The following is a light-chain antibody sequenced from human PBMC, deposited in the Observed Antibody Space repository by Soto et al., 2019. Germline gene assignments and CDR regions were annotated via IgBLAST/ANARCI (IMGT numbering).Light chain of an antibody. CDR1: SSDVGGYNY. V-gene: IGLV2-14*01. CDR2: DVS. Sequence: QSALTQPASVSGSPGQSITISCTGTSSDVGGYNYVSWYQQHPGKAPKLMIYDVSNRPSGVYNRFSGSKSGNTAALTISGIQAEDEADYYCSSYTSSSTPVVFGGGTKLTV. CDR3: SSYTSSSTPVV. J-gene: IGLJ2*01.